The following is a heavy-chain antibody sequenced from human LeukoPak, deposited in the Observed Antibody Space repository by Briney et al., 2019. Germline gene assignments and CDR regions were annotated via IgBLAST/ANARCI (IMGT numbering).Heavy chain of an antibody. Sequence: PSETLSLTCAVYGGSFSGYYWSWIRQPPGKGLEWIGYIYYSGSTYYNPSLKSRVTISVDTSKNQFSLKLSSVTAADTAVYYCARGSPTGVVVTTDAFDIWGQGTMVTVSS. CDR2: IYYSGST. J-gene: IGHJ3*02. CDR3: ARGSPTGVVVTTDAFDI. D-gene: IGHD3-22*01. CDR1: GGSFSGYY. V-gene: IGHV4-30-4*01.